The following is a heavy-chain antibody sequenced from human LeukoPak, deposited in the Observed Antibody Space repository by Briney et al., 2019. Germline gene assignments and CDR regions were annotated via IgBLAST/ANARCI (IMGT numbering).Heavy chain of an antibody. J-gene: IGHJ4*02. CDR3: ARRISSWNVYIDK. V-gene: IGHV4-59*12. Sequence: PSETLSLTCSVSGGSLSGYYWSWIRQTPGKGLEWIGYIYSSGTTNYNRALQSRVTISLDTAKNQFSLSVTSVAAADTAMYFCARRISSWNVYIDKWGQGIQVTVSS. CDR1: GGSLSGYY. D-gene: IGHD1-1*01. CDR2: IYSSGTT.